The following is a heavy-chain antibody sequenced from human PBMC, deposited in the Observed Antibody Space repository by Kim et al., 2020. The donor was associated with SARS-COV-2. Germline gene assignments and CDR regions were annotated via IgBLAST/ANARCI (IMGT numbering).Heavy chain of an antibody. CDR1: GFTFSSYS. CDR2: ISSSSSYI. CDR3: ASYLLIYSRDDYYYGMDV. Sequence: GGSLRLSCAASGFTFSSYSMNWVRQAPGKGLEWVSSISSSSSYIYYADSVKGRFTISRDNAKNSLYLQMNSLRAEDTAVYYCASYLLIYSRDDYYYGMDVWGQGTTVTVSS. V-gene: IGHV3-21*01. D-gene: IGHD6-13*01. J-gene: IGHJ6*02.